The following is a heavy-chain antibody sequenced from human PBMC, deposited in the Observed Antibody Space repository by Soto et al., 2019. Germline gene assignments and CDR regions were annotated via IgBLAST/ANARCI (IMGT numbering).Heavy chain of an antibody. Sequence: QVQLVESGGGVVQPGRSLRLSCAASGFTFSSYAVYWVRQAPGKGLESVAVISYDGNNKYYADSVKGRFTISRDNSKNTLYLQMNSVRAQDMAVYYCARAGCDGGSCYTLVGLRYGMDVWGQGTTVTVSS. CDR1: GFTFSSYA. V-gene: IGHV3-30-3*01. J-gene: IGHJ6*02. D-gene: IGHD2-15*01. CDR2: ISYDGNNK. CDR3: ARAGCDGGSCYTLVGLRYGMDV.